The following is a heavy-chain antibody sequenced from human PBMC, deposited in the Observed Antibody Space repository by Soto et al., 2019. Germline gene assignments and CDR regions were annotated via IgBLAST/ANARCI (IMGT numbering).Heavy chain of an antibody. CDR3: AKDFAIFAVAGDNYGMDV. CDR2: ISYDGNNK. Sequence: PGGSLRLSCAASGFTFSNYGMHWVRQAPGKGLEWVAVISYDGNNKYYADSVKGRFTISSDNSKNTLYLQMNSLRAEDTAVYYCAKDFAIFAVAGDNYGMDVWGQGTTVTVSS. V-gene: IGHV3-30*18. J-gene: IGHJ6*02. D-gene: IGHD3-3*01. CDR1: GFTFSNYG.